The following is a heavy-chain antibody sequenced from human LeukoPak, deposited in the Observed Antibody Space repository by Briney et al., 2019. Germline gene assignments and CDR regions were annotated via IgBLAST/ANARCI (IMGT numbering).Heavy chain of an antibody. CDR2: IYYSGST. Sequence: SETLSLTCTVSGGSISSGGYYWSWIRQHPGKGLEWIGYIYYSGSTYYNPSLKSRVTISVDTSKNQFSLKLSSVAAADTAVYYCARDWYNWNYGYYYYGMDVWGQGTTVTVSS. CDR3: ARDWYNWNYGYYYYGMDV. CDR1: GGSISSGGYY. D-gene: IGHD1-7*01. V-gene: IGHV4-31*03. J-gene: IGHJ6*02.